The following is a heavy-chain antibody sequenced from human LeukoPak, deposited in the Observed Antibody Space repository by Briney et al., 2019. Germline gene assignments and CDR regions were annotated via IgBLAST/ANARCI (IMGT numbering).Heavy chain of an antibody. CDR2: IKQDGSEK. J-gene: IGHJ3*02. CDR3: ARIRGGWYEDAFGI. D-gene: IGHD6-19*01. CDR1: GFTFSSYW. V-gene: IGHV3-7*01. Sequence: GGSLRLSCAASGFTFSSYWMSWVRQAPGKGLEWVANIKQDGSEKYYVDSVKGRFTISRDNAKNSLYLQMNSLRAEDTAVYYCARIRGGWYEDAFGIWGQGTMVTVSS.